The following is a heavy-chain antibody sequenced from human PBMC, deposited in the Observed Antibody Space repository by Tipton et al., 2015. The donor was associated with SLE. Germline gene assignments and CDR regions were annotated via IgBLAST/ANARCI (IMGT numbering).Heavy chain of an antibody. Sequence: TLSLTCTVSGGSISSHYWSWIRQPPGKGLEWIGYIYYSRSTNYNPSLKSRVTISVDTSKNQFSLKLSSVTAADTAVYYCARVGVEDYGDYPGGEGDYWGQGTLVTVSS. J-gene: IGHJ4*02. D-gene: IGHD4-17*01. CDR3: ARVGVEDYGDYPGGEGDY. V-gene: IGHV4-59*08. CDR2: IYYSRST. CDR1: GGSISSHY.